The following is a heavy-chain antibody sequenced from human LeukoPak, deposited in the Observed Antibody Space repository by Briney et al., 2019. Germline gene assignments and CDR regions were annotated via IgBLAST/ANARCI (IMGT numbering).Heavy chain of an antibody. V-gene: IGHV4-59*01. CDR2: IYYTGST. J-gene: IGHJ4*02. Sequence: PETPSLTCTVSGGSISAYYWSWIRQPPGKGLEWIGHIYYTGSTNYNPSLKSRVTISVDMSKNQFSLRLSSVTAADTALYYCARGYYNSALGGFDYWGQGPLV. D-gene: IGHD2/OR15-2a*01. CDR3: ARGYYNSALGGFDY. CDR1: GGSISAYY.